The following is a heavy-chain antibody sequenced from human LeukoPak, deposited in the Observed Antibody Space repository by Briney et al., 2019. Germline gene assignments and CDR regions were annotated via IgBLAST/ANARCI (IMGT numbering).Heavy chain of an antibody. D-gene: IGHD3-3*01. Sequence: GGSLRLSRAASGFTFSSYSMNWVRQAPGKGLEWVSYISSGSSTIYYADSVKGRFTISRDNAKNSLYLQMNSLRAEDTAVYYCARGDFWSGYALFDYWGQGTLVTVSS. CDR2: ISSGSSTI. CDR3: ARGDFWSGYALFDY. V-gene: IGHV3-48*01. J-gene: IGHJ4*02. CDR1: GFTFSSYS.